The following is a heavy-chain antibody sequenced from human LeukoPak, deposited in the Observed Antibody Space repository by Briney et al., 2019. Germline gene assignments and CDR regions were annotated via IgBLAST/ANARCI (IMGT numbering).Heavy chain of an antibody. V-gene: IGHV3-7*05. Sequence: GGSLRLSCAASGIRFSAYWMAWVRQAPGKGLEWVANIKPDGTETYYVDSVKGRFAISRDNDRNLLHLQMNSLTVEDTAVYYCASWGLWGQGSLVTVSS. CDR3: ASWGL. CDR1: GIRFSAYW. D-gene: IGHD3-16*01. CDR2: IKPDGTET. J-gene: IGHJ4*02.